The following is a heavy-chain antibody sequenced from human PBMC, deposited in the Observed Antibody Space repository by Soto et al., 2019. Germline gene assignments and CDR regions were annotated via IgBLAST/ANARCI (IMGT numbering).Heavy chain of an antibody. J-gene: IGHJ6*02. D-gene: IGHD6-13*01. CDR1: GESVGRGTNY. CDR3: ARDRRGRADGFIYYYGMEV. CDR2: IFDAATA. V-gene: IGHV4-61*01. Sequence: QVQLQESGPGLMKPSGTLSLICSVSGESVGRGTNYWSWVRQAPGRGLEWIGYIFDAATAIYNPSFERRVSISLDAAKNQVSRTLTSVTAADTAIYYCARDRRGRADGFIYYYGMEVWGQGTSVTVSS.